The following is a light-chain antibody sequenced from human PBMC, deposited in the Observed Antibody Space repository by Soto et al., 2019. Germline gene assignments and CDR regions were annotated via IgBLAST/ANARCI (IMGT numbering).Light chain of an antibody. J-gene: IGKJ1*01. V-gene: IGKV3-20*01. CDR2: DTS. Sequence: EIVITHSPPPLSMSPGERVTLSCRASQSVSSRLAWYQQKPGQAPSLLIYDTSTRATGVPDRFSGSGSGTDFALTISRVEPEDFAIYFCQQYGSSPGTFGQGTKVDI. CDR3: QQYGSSPGT. CDR1: QSVSSR.